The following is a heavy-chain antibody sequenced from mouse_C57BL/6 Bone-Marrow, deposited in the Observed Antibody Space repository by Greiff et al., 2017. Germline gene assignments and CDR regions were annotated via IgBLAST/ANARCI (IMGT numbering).Heavy chain of an antibody. CDR2: INPSSGYT. CDR1: GYTFTSYW. V-gene: IGHV1-7*01. D-gene: IGHD2-4*01. J-gene: IGHJ3*01. Sequence: QVQLQQSGAELVRPGASVKLSCKASGYTFTSYWMHWVKQRPGQGLEWIGYINPSSGYTKYNQKFKDKATLTADKSSSTAYMQLSSLTDEDSAVYYCARSGDYDGAWFAYWGQGTLVTVSA. CDR3: ARSGDYDGAWFAY.